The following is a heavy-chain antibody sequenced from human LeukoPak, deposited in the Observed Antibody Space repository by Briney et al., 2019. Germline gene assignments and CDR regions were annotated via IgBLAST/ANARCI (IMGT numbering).Heavy chain of an antibody. Sequence: SETLSLTCTVSGGSISSGGYYWSWIRQHPGKGLEWIVYIYYSGSTYYNPSLKSRVTISVDTSKNQFSLKLSSVTAADTAVYYCARDREQLHYYYYGMDVWGQGTTVTVSS. J-gene: IGHJ6*02. CDR1: GGSISSGGYY. D-gene: IGHD6-13*01. CDR2: IYYSGST. V-gene: IGHV4-31*03. CDR3: ARDREQLHYYYYGMDV.